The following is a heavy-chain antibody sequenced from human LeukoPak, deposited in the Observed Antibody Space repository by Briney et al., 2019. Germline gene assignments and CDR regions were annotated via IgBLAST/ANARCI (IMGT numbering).Heavy chain of an antibody. CDR1: GFTFSSYW. CDR2: IKQDGSEK. V-gene: IGHV3-7*01. CDR3: ARVVGVVVMIFDY. J-gene: IGHJ4*02. D-gene: IGHD3-22*01. Sequence: GGSLRLSCAASGFTFSSYWMSWVRQAPGKGLEWVVNIKQDGSEKYYVDSVKGRFTISRDNAKNSLYLQMNSLRAEDTAVYYCARVVGVVVMIFDYWGQGTLVTVSS.